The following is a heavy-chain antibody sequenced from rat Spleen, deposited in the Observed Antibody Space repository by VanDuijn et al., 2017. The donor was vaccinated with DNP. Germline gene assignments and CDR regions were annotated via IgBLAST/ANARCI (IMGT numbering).Heavy chain of an antibody. D-gene: IGHD4-3*01. J-gene: IGHJ2*01. CDR1: GFTFTNYD. Sequence: EVQLVESGGGLVQPGRSLQLSCAASGFTFTNYDMAWVRRAPTKGLEWVASISTSDVTYYRDSVKGRFTISRDNAKSTLYLQMNSLRSEDMATYYCVRWNSGHFDYWGQGVMVTVSS. CDR3: VRWNSGHFDY. CDR2: ISTSDVT. V-gene: IGHV5S23*01.